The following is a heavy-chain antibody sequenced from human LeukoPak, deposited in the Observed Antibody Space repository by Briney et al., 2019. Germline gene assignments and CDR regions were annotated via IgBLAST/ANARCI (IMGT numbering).Heavy chain of an antibody. CDR2: IKPDGSEK. V-gene: IGHV3-7*01. CDR3: AKPPSMVRGVILDY. Sequence: GGSLRLSCGGSGFTFSDHWMSWVRQAPGKGREWVANIKPDGSEKNYVDSVKGRFTISRGNAKNSLYLQMNSLRAEDTAVYYCAKPPSMVRGVILDYWGQGTLVTVSS. D-gene: IGHD3-10*01. J-gene: IGHJ4*02. CDR1: GFTFSDHW.